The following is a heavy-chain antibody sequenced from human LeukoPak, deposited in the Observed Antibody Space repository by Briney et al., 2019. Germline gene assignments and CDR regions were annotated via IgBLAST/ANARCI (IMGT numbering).Heavy chain of an antibody. V-gene: IGHV3-53*01. CDR2: FYSGGDT. CDR1: GFTVSSNH. D-gene: IGHD3-10*01. J-gene: IGHJ4*02. CDR3: ARGGPDPGENYYFDY. Sequence: GGSLRLSCAVSGFTVSSNHMSWARQAPGKGLEWVSVFYSGGDTHYADSVKGQFTISRDNSKNTLYLQMNSLRAEDTAVYYCARGGPDPGENYYFDYWGQGALVTVSS.